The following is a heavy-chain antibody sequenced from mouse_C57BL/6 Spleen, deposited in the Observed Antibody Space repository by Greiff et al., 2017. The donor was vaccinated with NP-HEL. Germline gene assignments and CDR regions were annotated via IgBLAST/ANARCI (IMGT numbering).Heavy chain of an antibody. Sequence: EVQLQQSGPELVKPGASVKISCKASGYTFTDYYMNWVKQSHGKSLEWIGDINPNNGGTSYNQKFKGKATLTVDKSSSTAYMELRSLTSEDSAVYYCARIGGYYYYFDYWGQGTTLTVSS. V-gene: IGHV1-26*01. D-gene: IGHD2-3*01. CDR3: ARIGGYYYYFDY. J-gene: IGHJ2*01. CDR1: GYTFTDYY. CDR2: INPNNGGT.